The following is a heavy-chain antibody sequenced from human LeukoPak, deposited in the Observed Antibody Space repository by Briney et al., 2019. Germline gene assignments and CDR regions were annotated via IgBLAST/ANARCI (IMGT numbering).Heavy chain of an antibody. CDR2: IYHRGST. CDR1: GGSLSTYNW. D-gene: IGHD5/OR15-5a*01. Sequence: SETLSLTCAVSGGSLSTYNWWGWVRQPPGKGLEWIGEIYHRGSTNYNPSFKSRLTISVDKSKNQFSLTLSSVTAADTAVYYCARRRGMVDGVSTMITYFDSWGQGTLVTVSS. J-gene: IGHJ4*02. V-gene: IGHV4-4*02. CDR3: ARRRGMVDGVSTMITYFDS.